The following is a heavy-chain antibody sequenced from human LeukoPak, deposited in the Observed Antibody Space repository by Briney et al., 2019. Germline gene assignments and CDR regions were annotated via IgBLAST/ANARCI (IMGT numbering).Heavy chain of an antibody. J-gene: IGHJ4*02. CDR2: MSSDGNTK. CDR3: ARVSIGSYHFDY. Sequence: GGSLRLSCAASGFIFSNFPLHWVRQTPDKGLECVAIMSSDGNTKYYANSVRGRFTISIDNAKNTLYLQMNSLRAEDTAVYYCARVSIGSYHFDYWGQSTLVTVSS. CDR1: GFIFSNFP. D-gene: IGHD3-22*01. V-gene: IGHV3-30-3*01.